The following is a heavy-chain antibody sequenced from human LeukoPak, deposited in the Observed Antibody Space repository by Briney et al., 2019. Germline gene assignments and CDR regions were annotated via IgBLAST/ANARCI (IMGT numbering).Heavy chain of an antibody. D-gene: IGHD6-13*01. CDR1: GGSISSSSYY. CDR2: IYYSGST. J-gene: IGHJ1*01. CDR3: ARDEAAAGTVYFQH. V-gene: IGHV4-39*07. Sequence: SETLSLTCTVSGGSISSSSYYWGWIRQPPGKGLEWIGSIYYSGSTYYNPSLKSRVTISVDTSKNQFSLKLSSVTAADTAVYYCARDEAAAGTVYFQHWGQGTLVTVSS.